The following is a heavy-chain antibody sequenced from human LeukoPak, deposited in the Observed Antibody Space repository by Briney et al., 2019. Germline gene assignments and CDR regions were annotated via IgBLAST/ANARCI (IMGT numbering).Heavy chain of an antibody. CDR2: IYYSGST. Sequence: SETLPLTCTVSGGSISSYSWSWRRQPPGKGLARIGYIYYSGSTNYNPSLKSRVTISVDTSKNQFSLKLSSVTAADTAVYYCARLGSGWTYHFDYWGQGTLVTVSS. V-gene: IGHV4-59*08. CDR3: ARLGSGWTYHFDY. CDR1: GGSISSYS. J-gene: IGHJ4*02. D-gene: IGHD6-19*01.